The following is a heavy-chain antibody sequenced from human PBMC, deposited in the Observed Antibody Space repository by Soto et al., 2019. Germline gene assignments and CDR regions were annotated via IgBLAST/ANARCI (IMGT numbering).Heavy chain of an antibody. J-gene: IGHJ4*02. V-gene: IGHV3-33*01. CDR3: ARDWIGTGSGSYMGEDDY. Sequence: GGSLRLSCAASGFTFSSYGMHWVRQAPGKGLEWVAVIWYDGSNKYYADSVKGRFTISRDNSKNTLYLQMNSLRAEDRAVYYWARDWIGTGSGSYMGEDDYWGQGTLVTVSS. D-gene: IGHD3-10*01. CDR2: IWYDGSNK. CDR1: GFTFSSYG.